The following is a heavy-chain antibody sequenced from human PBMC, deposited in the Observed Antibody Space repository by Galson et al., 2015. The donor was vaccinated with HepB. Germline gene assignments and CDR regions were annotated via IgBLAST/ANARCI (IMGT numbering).Heavy chain of an antibody. J-gene: IGHJ5*02. V-gene: IGHV3-23*01. CDR3: VKAGAWFGGDSFDP. CDR2: INGRGATR. D-gene: IGHD3-16*01. CDR1: GFVFSHPA. Sequence: SLRLSCAGSGFVFSHPAMAWIRQAPGKGLEWVSGINGRGATRYHSDAVKGRFSISTDTSKDTVFLQMDNLRAEVTAVYYCVKAGAWFGGDSFDPWCQGALVPVS.